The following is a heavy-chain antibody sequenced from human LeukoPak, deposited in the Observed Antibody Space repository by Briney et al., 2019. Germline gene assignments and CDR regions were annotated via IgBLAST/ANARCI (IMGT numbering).Heavy chain of an antibody. Sequence: KASETLSLTCTVSGGSISSYYWSWIRQPPGKGLEWIGDIYYSGSTNYKSSLKSRVTISVDTSKNQFSLKLSSVTAADTAVYYCARGVRRSLYTPRAYYFDYWGQGTLVTVSS. V-gene: IGHV4-59*12. CDR2: IYYSGST. J-gene: IGHJ4*02. D-gene: IGHD3-3*01. CDR1: GGSISSYY. CDR3: ARGVRRSLYTPRAYYFDY.